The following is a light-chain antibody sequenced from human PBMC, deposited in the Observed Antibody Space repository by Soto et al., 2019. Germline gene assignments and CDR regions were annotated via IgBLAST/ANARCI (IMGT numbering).Light chain of an antibody. CDR1: SGYRNYK. J-gene: IGLJ2*01. V-gene: IGLV9-49*01. Sequence: QAVVTQPPSASASLGASVTLTGTLRSGYRNYKVDWYQERPGKGPRFVMRVGTGGIVGSKGDGIPDRFSVLGSGLNRYLTIKNIQEEDESDYYCGADHGSGSNFVLFGGGTKVTVL. CDR2: VGTGGIVG. CDR3: GADHGSGSNFVL.